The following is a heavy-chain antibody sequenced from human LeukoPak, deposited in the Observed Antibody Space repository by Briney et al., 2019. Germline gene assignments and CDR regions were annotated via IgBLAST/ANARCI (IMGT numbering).Heavy chain of an antibody. CDR1: GYTFTGYY. Sequence: GASVKVSRKASGYTFTGYYMHWVRHAPGQGLERMGRINPHSGGTNYAQKFPGRGTMTRDTSLSTDYMALSRLRSDDTAVYYCARGGTYDYVWGSYRNDIAPEAFDIWGQGTMVTVSS. V-gene: IGHV1-2*06. CDR2: INPHSGGT. J-gene: IGHJ3*02. CDR3: ARGGTYDYVWGSYRNDIAPEAFDI. D-gene: IGHD3-16*02.